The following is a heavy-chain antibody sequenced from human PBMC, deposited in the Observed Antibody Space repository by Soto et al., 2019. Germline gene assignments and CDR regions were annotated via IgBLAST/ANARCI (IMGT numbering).Heavy chain of an antibody. V-gene: IGHV1-18*04. CDR2: ISGKNGNT. Sequence: QVQLVQSGVEVKKPGASVKVSCKASGYTFISHGISWVRQAPGQALEWMGWISGKNGNTYYAQKLQGRVTLTTDTSTSTAYMELRRLRSDDTAVYYCARVSSSIVVVPDYGMDVWGQGTTVNVSS. J-gene: IGHJ6*02. D-gene: IGHD2-2*01. CDR1: GYTFISHG. CDR3: ARVSSSIVVVPDYGMDV.